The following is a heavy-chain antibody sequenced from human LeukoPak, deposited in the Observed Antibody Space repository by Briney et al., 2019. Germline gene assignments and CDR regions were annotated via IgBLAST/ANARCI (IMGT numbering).Heavy chain of an antibody. CDR2: IYYTGRT. Sequence: SETLSLTCSVSGGSISSLYWSWIRQPPGKGREWIGYIYYTGRTNYNPSPKSRVTMFVDMSKNQFSLRLSSVTAADTAVYYCARHRAYSSSSPFDYWGQGTLVTVSS. D-gene: IGHD6-6*01. CDR3: ARHRAYSSSSPFDY. J-gene: IGHJ4*02. CDR1: GGSISSLY. V-gene: IGHV4-59*08.